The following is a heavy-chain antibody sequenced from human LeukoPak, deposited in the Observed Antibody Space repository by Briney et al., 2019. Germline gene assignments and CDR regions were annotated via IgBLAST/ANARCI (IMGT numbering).Heavy chain of an antibody. Sequence: PGGSLRLSCAASGFTFSSYAMSWVRQAPGKRLEWVSGISGSGGSTYYADSVKGRFTISRDNSKNTLYLQMNSLRAEDTAVYYCAKTTRITIFGVVSSHYFDYWGQGTLVTVSS. CDR3: AKTTRITIFGVVSSHYFDY. CDR2: ISGSGGST. D-gene: IGHD3-3*01. V-gene: IGHV3-23*01. J-gene: IGHJ4*02. CDR1: GFTFSSYA.